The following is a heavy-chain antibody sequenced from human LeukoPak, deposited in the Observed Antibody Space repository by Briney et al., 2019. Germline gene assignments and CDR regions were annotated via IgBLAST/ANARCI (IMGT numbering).Heavy chain of an antibody. D-gene: IGHD3-10*01. J-gene: IGHJ6*03. CDR1: GFTFNNYG. CDR3: AEDSAFYYIDV. Sequence: GGSLRLSCAASGFTFNNYGMHWVRQAPGKGLEWVAFIRYNGNNQYYADSVKGRFTISRDNSKNTLYLQMNSLKGDGTAVYYCAEDSAFYYIDVWGKGTTVIISS. V-gene: IGHV3-30*02. CDR2: IRYNGNNQ.